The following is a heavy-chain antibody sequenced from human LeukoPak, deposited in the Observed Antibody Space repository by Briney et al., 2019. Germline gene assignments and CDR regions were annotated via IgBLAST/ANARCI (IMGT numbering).Heavy chain of an antibody. CDR2: ISGSGSDI. CDR3: GRPVRMPDN. CDR1: GFTFSDYY. V-gene: IGHV3-11*01. D-gene: IGHD2-2*01. J-gene: IGHJ4*02. Sequence: GGSLRLSCAASGFTFSDYYMSWIRQAPGKGLEYVSYISGSGSDIIYAASVKGRFTISRDNTKNSLYLQMNSLRAEDTAVYYCGRPVRMPDNWGQGTLVTVSS.